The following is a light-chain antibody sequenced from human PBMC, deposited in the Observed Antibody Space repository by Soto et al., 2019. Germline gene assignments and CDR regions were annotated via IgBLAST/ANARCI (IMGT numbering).Light chain of an antibody. CDR2: DVS. V-gene: IGLV2-14*01. Sequence: QSVLTQPCSVSGSPSQAITISCTGTSSDVGGYNYVSWYQQHPGKAPKFMIYDVSNRPSGVSNRFSGSKSGNTASLTISGLQAEDEADYYCSSYTTSNTRQIVFGTGTKVTVL. CDR3: SSYTTSNTRQIV. CDR1: SSDVGGYNY. J-gene: IGLJ1*01.